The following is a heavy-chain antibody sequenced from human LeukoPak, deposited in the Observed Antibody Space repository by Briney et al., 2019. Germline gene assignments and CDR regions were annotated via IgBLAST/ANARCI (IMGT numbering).Heavy chain of an antibody. CDR3: ARDQTPSKWLVHWYFDL. J-gene: IGHJ2*01. D-gene: IGHD6-19*01. CDR1: GFTFSDYY. V-gene: IGHV3-11*01. CDR2: ISSSGSTI. Sequence: GGSLRLSCAASGFTFSDYYMSWIRQAPGKGLEWVSYISSSGSTIYYADSVKGRFTISRDNAKNSLYLQMNSLRAEDTAVYYCARDQTPSKWLVHWYFDLWGRGTLVTVSS.